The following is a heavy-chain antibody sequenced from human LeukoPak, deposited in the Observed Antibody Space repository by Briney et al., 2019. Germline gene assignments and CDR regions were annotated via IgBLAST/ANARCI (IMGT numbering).Heavy chain of an antibody. CDR2: IYTSGTS. J-gene: IGHJ6*03. Sequence: PSETLSLTCTVSGGSISSYYWTWLRQPAGSGLEWIGRIYTSGTSDYNPSLRTRVTISVDASRNHFSLNLSSVTAADTAVYYCARWSGSVTARNYYYYMDVWGEGTTVTVSS. CDR3: ARWSGSVTARNYYYYMDV. D-gene: IGHD6-6*01. CDR1: GGSISSYY. V-gene: IGHV4-4*07.